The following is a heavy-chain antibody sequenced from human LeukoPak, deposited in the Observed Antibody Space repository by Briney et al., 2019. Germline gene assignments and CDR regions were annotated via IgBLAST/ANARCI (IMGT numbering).Heavy chain of an antibody. V-gene: IGHV3-48*03. D-gene: IGHD3-16*01. J-gene: IGHJ4*02. CDR3: SSAYGGLLDH. CDR1: GFAFSSYE. Sequence: GGSLRLSCAASGFAFSSYEMNWVRQAPGKGLEWVSYISSNADTIYYADSVKGRSTISRDNAKKSLYLQMHSLRVEDTAVYYCSSAYGGLLDHWGQGTLVTVSS. CDR2: ISSNADTI.